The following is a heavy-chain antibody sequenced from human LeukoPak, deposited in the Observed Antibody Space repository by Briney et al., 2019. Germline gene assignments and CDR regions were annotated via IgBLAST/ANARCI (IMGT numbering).Heavy chain of an antibody. CDR1: GGSISSYY. V-gene: IGHV4-4*07. D-gene: IGHD6-19*01. J-gene: IGHJ5*01. CDR3: ARDLRLVGDNWFDS. Sequence: SETLSLTCTVSGGSISSYYWSWIRQPAGKGLEWIGRIYTSGSTNYNPSLKSRVTMSVDTSKNQFSLKLSSVTAADTAVYYCARDLRLVGDNWFDSWGQGTLVTVSS. CDR2: IYTSGST.